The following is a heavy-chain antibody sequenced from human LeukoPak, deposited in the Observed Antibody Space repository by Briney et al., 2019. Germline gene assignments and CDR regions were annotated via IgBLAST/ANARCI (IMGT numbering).Heavy chain of an antibody. Sequence: GGSLRLSCAASGFTFSSYAMHWVRQAPGKGLEWVAVISYDGSNKYYADSVKGRFTISRDNSKNTLYLQMNSLRAEDTAVYYCAKGSYYDSSGYLTSWGQGTLVTVSS. J-gene: IGHJ4*02. V-gene: IGHV3-30*04. CDR3: AKGSYYDSSGYLTS. CDR1: GFTFSSYA. CDR2: ISYDGSNK. D-gene: IGHD3-22*01.